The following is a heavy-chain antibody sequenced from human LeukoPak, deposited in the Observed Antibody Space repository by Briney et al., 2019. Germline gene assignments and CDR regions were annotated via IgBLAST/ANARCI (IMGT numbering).Heavy chain of an antibody. J-gene: IGHJ6*02. V-gene: IGHV1-2*02. CDR3: AIPLGTIVVVPAASYYYGMDV. CDR1: GYTFTGYY. Sequence: GASVKVSCKASGYTFTGYYMHWVRQAPGQGLEWMGWINPNSGGTNYAQKFQGRVTMTRDTSISTAYMELSRPRSDDTAVYYCAIPLGTIVVVPAASYYYGMDVWGQGTTVTVSS. CDR2: INPNSGGT. D-gene: IGHD2-2*01.